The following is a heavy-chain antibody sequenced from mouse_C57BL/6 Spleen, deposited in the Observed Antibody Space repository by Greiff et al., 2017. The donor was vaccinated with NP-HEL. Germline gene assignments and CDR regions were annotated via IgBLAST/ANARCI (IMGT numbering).Heavy chain of an antibody. CDR1: GFTFSSYA. CDR3: TRGDSSGLFAY. CDR2: ISSGGDYI. D-gene: IGHD3-2*02. Sequence: EVKLMESGEGLVKPGGSLKLSCAASGFTFSSYAMSWVRQTPEKRLEWVAYISSGGDYIYYADTVKGRFTISRDNARNTLYLQMSSLKSEDTAMYYCTRGDSSGLFAYWGQGTLVTVSA. J-gene: IGHJ3*01. V-gene: IGHV5-9-1*02.